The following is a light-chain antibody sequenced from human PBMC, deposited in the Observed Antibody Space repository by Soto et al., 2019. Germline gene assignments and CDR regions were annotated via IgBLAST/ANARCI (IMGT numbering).Light chain of an antibody. Sequence: EIVMMQSPATLSVSPGERATLSCRASQSVASSLAWYQQKPGQAPRLLIYGASTRATGTPARFSGSGSGTEFPLTISSLQSEDFAIYYCQQYTKWPITFGQGTRLEIK. J-gene: IGKJ5*01. CDR3: QQYTKWPIT. CDR1: QSVASS. CDR2: GAS. V-gene: IGKV3-15*01.